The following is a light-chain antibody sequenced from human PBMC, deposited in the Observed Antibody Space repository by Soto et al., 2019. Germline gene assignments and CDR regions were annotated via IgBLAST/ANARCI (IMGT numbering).Light chain of an antibody. V-gene: IGKV3-20*01. CDR1: QTISSNN. J-gene: IGKJ1*01. CDR2: GTS. CDR3: QQYGSWT. Sequence: EIVVTQSPGTLSVSPGERATLSCRASQTISSNNLAWYQQKPGQAPSLLIYGTSSRATGIPVRFSGSGSGTDFTLTSSRLEPEDSAIYYWQQYGSWTFGQGNKVEI.